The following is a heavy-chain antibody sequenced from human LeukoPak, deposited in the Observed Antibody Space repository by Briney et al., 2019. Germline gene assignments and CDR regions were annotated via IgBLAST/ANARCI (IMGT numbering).Heavy chain of an antibody. D-gene: IGHD6-13*01. V-gene: IGHV3-11*05. CDR1: GFTFSDYY. CDR2: ISSTSIYT. CDR3: AREDGYSSSWYSDY. J-gene: IGHJ4*02. Sequence: KPGGSLRLSCAASGFTFSDYYMSWIRQAPGKGLEWVSDISSTSIYTNYADSVKGRFTISRDNAKNSLYLQMNSLGAEDTAAYYCAREDGYSSSWYSDYWGQGTLVTVSS.